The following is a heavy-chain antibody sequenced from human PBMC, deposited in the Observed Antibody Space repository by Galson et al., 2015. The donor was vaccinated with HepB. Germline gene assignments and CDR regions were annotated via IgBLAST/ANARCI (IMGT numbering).Heavy chain of an antibody. J-gene: IGHJ6*03. V-gene: IGHV3-11*01. D-gene: IGHD3-3*01. CDR2: ISSSGSTI. CDR1: GFTFSDYS. CDR3: ARERLLYLNYYYYYYMDV. Sequence: SLRLSCAASGFTFSDYSMSWIRQAPGKGLEWVSYISSSGSTIYYADSVKGRFTISRDNAKNSLYLQMNSLRAEDTAVYYCARERLLYLNYYYYYYMDVWGKGTTVTVSS.